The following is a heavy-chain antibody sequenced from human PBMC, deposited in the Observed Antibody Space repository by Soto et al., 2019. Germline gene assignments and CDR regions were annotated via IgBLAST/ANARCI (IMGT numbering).Heavy chain of an antibody. CDR3: ARNGLYCSSTSCFHYYYYYMDV. J-gene: IGHJ6*03. CDR2: INAGNGNT. D-gene: IGHD2-2*01. Sequence: GASVKVSCKASGYTFTSYAMHWVRQAPGQRLEWMGWINAGNGNTKYSQKFQGRVTITRDTSASTAYMELSSLRSEDTAVYYCARNGLYCSSTSCFHYYYYYMDVWGKGTTVTVSS. CDR1: GYTFTSYA. V-gene: IGHV1-3*01.